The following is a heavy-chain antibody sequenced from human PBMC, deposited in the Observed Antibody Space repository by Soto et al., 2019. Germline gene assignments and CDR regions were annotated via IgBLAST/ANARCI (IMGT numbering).Heavy chain of an antibody. Sequence: SATLSLTCTVSGGSISSYYWSWIRQPPGKGLEWIGYIYYSGSTNYNPSLKSRVTISVDASKTQFSLKLSSVTAADTAVYYYARVVAGLDYWGQRTLVTVSS. V-gene: IGHV4-59*01. J-gene: IGHJ4*02. CDR1: GGSISSYY. CDR2: IYYSGST. D-gene: IGHD6-19*01. CDR3: ARVVAGLDY.